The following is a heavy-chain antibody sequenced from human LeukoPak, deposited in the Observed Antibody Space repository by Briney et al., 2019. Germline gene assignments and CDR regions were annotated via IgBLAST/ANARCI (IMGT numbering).Heavy chain of an antibody. Sequence: SSETLSLTCTVSGGSISSYYWSWIRQPPGKGLEWIGYIYYSGSTNYNPSLKSRVTISVDTSKNQFSLKLSSVTAADTAVYYCARDTKDTAMKSDYWGQGTLVTVSS. CDR1: GGSISSYY. J-gene: IGHJ4*02. CDR3: ARDTKDTAMKSDY. V-gene: IGHV4-59*01. D-gene: IGHD5-18*01. CDR2: IYYSGST.